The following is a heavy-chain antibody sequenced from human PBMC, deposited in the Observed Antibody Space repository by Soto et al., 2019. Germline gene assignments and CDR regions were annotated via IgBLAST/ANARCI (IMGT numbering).Heavy chain of an antibody. J-gene: IGHJ4*02. D-gene: IGHD6-19*01. V-gene: IGHV3-23*01. CDR2: ISGSGDYT. Sequence: EVQLLESGGGLVQPGGSLRLSCAASGFTFSIYAMSWVRQAPGKGLEWVSAISGSGDYTYYADSVKGRFAISRDNSKNTLYLQVNSLRAEDTAVYYCAKVLKAVAGTYDYWGQGTLVTVSS. CDR1: GFTFSIYA. CDR3: AKVLKAVAGTYDY.